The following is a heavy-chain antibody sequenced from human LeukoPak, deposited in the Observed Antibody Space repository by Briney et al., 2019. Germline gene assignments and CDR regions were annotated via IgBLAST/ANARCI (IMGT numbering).Heavy chain of an antibody. CDR1: GYTFTSYG. CDR3: ARDSVPDAFGVVIIGS. D-gene: IGHD3-3*01. J-gene: IGHJ4*02. CDR2: ISAYNGNT. V-gene: IGHV1-18*01. Sequence: GASVKVSCKASGYTFTSYGISWVRQAPGQGLEWMGWISAYNGNTNYAQKLQGRVTMTTDTSTSTAYMELRSLRSDDTAVYYCARDSVPDAFGVVIIGSWGQGTLVTVSS.